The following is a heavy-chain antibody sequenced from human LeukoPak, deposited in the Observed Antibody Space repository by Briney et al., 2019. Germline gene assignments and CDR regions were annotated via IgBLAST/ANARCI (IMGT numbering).Heavy chain of an antibody. D-gene: IGHD5/OR15-5a*01. V-gene: IGHV4-30-2*01. Sequence: SETLSLTCTVSGGSISSGGYYWSWIRQPPGKGLEWIGYIYHSGSTYYNPSLKSRVTISVDRSKNQFSLKLSSVTAADTAVYYCARVSNLHYFDYWGQGTLVTVSS. CDR2: IYHSGST. CDR1: GGSISSGGYY. CDR3: ARVSNLHYFDY. J-gene: IGHJ4*02.